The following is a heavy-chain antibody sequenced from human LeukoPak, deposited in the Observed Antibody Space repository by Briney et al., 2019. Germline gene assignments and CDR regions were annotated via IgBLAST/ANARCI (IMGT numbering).Heavy chain of an antibody. CDR2: INPNSGGT. CDR3: AREVGLKVTGTTGFDY. V-gene: IGHV1-2*02. Sequence: GASVKVSCEASGYTFTDYYMHWVRQAPGQGLEWMGWINPNSGGTNYAQKFQGRVTMTRDTSISTAYMELSRLRSDDTAVYYCAREVGLKVTGTTGFDYWGQGTLVTVSS. D-gene: IGHD1-20*01. J-gene: IGHJ4*02. CDR1: GYTFTDYY.